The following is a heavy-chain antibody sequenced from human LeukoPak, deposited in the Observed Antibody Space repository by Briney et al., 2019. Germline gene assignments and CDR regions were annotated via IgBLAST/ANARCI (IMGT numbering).Heavy chain of an antibody. D-gene: IGHD5-18*01. Sequence: MPSETLSLTCTVSGGSISTYYWSWIRQPPGKGLEWIGHIYSTGSTTYSPSLKSRVTMSVDTSKNQFSLKLTSVTAADTAVYYCARDQGYRYGYGDFDYWGQGTLVTVSS. CDR3: ARDQGYRYGYGDFDY. CDR2: IYSTGST. J-gene: IGHJ4*02. CDR1: GGSISTYY. V-gene: IGHV4-4*08.